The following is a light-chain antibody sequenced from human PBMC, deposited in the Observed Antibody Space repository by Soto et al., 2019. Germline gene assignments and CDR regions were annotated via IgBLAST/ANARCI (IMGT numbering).Light chain of an antibody. Sequence: DIQMTQSPSTLSASVGDRVTITCRASQSIRGWLAWYQQKPGKAPNLLIYDASRLKSGVPSRFSGRGSATEFTLTITSLQPDDFATYYCHQYNSFSPWTFGQATKVEVK. J-gene: IGKJ1*01. V-gene: IGKV1-5*01. CDR3: HQYNSFSPWT. CDR1: QSIRGW. CDR2: DAS.